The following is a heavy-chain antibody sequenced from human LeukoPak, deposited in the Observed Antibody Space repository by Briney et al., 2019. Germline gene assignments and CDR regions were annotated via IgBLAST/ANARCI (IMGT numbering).Heavy chain of an antibody. J-gene: IGHJ4*02. V-gene: IGHV4-61*01. CDR2: IYYSGST. Sequence: SETLSLTCTVSGGSISSSSYYWSWIRQPPGKGLEWIGYIYYSGSTNYNPSLKSRVTISVDTSKNQFSLKVNSVTAADTAVYYCARGEAASPAYWGQGTLVTVSS. CDR3: ARGEAASPAY. D-gene: IGHD6-13*01. CDR1: GGSISSSSYY.